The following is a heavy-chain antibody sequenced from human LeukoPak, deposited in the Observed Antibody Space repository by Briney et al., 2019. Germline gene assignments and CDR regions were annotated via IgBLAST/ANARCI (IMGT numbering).Heavy chain of an antibody. CDR1: GYTSTSYD. V-gene: IGHV1-3*01. CDR2: INAGNGNT. Sequence: ASVKVSCKASGYTSTSYDINWVRQATGQRLEWMGWINAGNGNTKYSQKFQGRVTITRDTSASTAYMELSSLRSEDTAVYYCASLLRHFDAFDIWGQGTMVTVSS. J-gene: IGHJ3*02. D-gene: IGHD4-17*01. CDR3: ASLLRHFDAFDI.